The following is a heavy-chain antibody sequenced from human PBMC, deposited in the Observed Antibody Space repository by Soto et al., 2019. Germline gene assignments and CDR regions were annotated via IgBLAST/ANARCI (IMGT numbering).Heavy chain of an antibody. Sequence: QVQLQESGPGLVKPSETLSLTCTVSGGSISSYYWSWIRQPPGKGLEWIGYIYYSGSTNYNPSLKSRVTXSXDQXKHQCSLKLSSVTAADTAVYYCARLYGSGSYLFDYWGQGTLVTVSS. CDR3: ARLYGSGSYLFDY. V-gene: IGHV4-59*08. J-gene: IGHJ4*02. CDR1: GGSISSYY. CDR2: IYYSGST. D-gene: IGHD3-10*01.